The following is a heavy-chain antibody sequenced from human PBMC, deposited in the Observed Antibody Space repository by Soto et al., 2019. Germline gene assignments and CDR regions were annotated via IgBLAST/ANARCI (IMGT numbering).Heavy chain of an antibody. Sequence: ASVKVSCKPSGYPFTALYIHWVRQAPGLGLEWMGWIDPRSGASRKTQRFQGRFTMTRDTSTNAVYMELSSLRSDDTAAYFCARDNYDPLDYWGQGTLVTVSS. D-gene: IGHD3-16*01. V-gene: IGHV1-2*02. CDR1: GYPFTALY. CDR2: IDPRSGAS. CDR3: ARDNYDPLDY. J-gene: IGHJ4*02.